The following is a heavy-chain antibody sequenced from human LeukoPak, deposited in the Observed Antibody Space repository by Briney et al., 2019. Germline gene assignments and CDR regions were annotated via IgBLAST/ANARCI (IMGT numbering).Heavy chain of an antibody. CDR1: GFTFDDYG. CDR3: VRIAPYSSSNYYYYGMDV. J-gene: IGHJ6*02. CDR2: INWNGGST. D-gene: IGHD6-6*01. V-gene: IGHV3-20*01. Sequence: GGSLRLSCAASGFTFDDYGMSWVRQAPGKGLEWVSGINWNGGSTGYADSVKGRFTISRDNAKNSLYLQMNSLRAEDTALHHCVRIAPYSSSNYYYYGMDVWGQGTTVTVSS.